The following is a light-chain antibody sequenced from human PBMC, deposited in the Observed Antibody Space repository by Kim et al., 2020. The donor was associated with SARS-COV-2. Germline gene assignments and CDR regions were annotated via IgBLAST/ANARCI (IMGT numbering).Light chain of an antibody. J-gene: IGKJ1*01. CDR1: QGISND. Sequence: DIQMTQSPSSLSASVGDRVTITCRASQGISNDLAWYQQKPGKVPKLLIYAASTLQSGVPSRFSGSGSGTDFTLTISSLQPEDVATYYCQKYNSASWTFDQGTKVDIK. CDR3: QKYNSASWT. V-gene: IGKV1-27*01. CDR2: AAS.